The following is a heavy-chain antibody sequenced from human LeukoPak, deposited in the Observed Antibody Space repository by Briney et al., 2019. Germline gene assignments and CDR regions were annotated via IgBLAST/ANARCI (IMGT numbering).Heavy chain of an antibody. J-gene: IGHJ3*02. V-gene: IGHV1-18*01. Sequence: ASVKVSCKASGYTFTSYGISWVRQAPGQGLEWMGWISAYNGNTNYAQKLQGRVTMTTDTSTSTAYMELRSLRSDDTAVYYCARDLDDIVVVPAAKANAFDIWGQGTMVTVSS. D-gene: IGHD2-2*01. CDR2: ISAYNGNT. CDR1: GYTFTSYG. CDR3: ARDLDDIVVVPAAKANAFDI.